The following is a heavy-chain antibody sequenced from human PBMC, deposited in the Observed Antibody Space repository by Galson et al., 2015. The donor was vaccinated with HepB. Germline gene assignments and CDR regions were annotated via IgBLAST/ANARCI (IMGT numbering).Heavy chain of an antibody. Sequence: SLRLSCAASGFTFSNYGMHWVRQAPGKGLEWVAVIAYDGSIEYYADSVKGRFTISRDNSKNTLYLQMNSLRAEDTAVYYCAKGLKVEWLRGVDYWGQGTLVTVSS. J-gene: IGHJ4*02. V-gene: IGHV3-30*18. CDR1: GFTFSNYG. CDR2: IAYDGSIE. CDR3: AKGLKVEWLRGVDY. D-gene: IGHD5-12*01.